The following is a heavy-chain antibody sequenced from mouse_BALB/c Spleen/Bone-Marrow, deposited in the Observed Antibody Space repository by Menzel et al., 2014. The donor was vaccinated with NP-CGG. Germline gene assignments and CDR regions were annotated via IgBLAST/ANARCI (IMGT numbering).Heavy chain of an antibody. Sequence: VQLQQPGAELVKPGASVKLSCTASGFNIKDTYMHWVKQRPEQGLEWIGRIDPANGYTKYDPKFQGKATITADASSNAAYLQLSSLTSEDTAVYYCARSDYWGQGTTLTVSS. CDR3: ARSDY. V-gene: IGHV14-3*02. CDR2: IDPANGYT. CDR1: GFNIKDTY. J-gene: IGHJ2*01.